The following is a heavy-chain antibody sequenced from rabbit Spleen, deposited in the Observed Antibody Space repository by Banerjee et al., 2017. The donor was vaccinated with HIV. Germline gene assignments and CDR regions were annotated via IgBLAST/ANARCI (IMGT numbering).Heavy chain of an antibody. CDR3: ARDGDGGSSGYSFDL. Sequence: QSLEESGGDLVKPGASLTLTCTVSGFSFSSNWICWVRQAPGKGLEWIACIDTNDGDTDYANWPKGRFTISKTSSTTVTLQMTSLTAADTATYFCARDGDGGSSGYSFDLWGPGTLVTVS. CDR2: IDTNDGDT. D-gene: IGHD1-1*01. CDR1: GFSFSSNW. V-gene: IGHV1S40*01. J-gene: IGHJ4*01.